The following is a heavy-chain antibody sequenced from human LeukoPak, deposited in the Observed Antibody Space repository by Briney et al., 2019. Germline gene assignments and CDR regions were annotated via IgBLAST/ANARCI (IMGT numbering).Heavy chain of an antibody. V-gene: IGHV4-39*01. J-gene: IGHJ4*02. D-gene: IGHD6-13*01. CDR2: IYYSGST. Sequence: SETLSLTCTVSGGSISSSSYYWGWIRQPPGKGLEWIGSIYYSGSTYYNPSLKSRVTISVDTSKNQFSLKLSSVTAADTAVYYCARRVAAAGTGWNYWGQGTLVTVSS. CDR3: ARRVAAAGTGWNY. CDR1: GGSISSSSYY.